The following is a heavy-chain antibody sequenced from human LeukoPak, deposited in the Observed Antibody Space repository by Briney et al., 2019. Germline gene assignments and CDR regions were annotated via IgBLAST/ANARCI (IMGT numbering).Heavy chain of an antibody. D-gene: IGHD3-22*01. Sequence: SVKVSCKASGGTFSSYAISWVRQAPGQGLEWMGGIIPIFGTANYAQKFQGRVTITADESTSTAYMELSSLRSEDTAAYYCARATVITMIVDAFDIWGQGTMVTVSS. V-gene: IGHV1-69*13. CDR3: ARATVITMIVDAFDI. CDR1: GGTFSSYA. CDR2: IIPIFGTA. J-gene: IGHJ3*02.